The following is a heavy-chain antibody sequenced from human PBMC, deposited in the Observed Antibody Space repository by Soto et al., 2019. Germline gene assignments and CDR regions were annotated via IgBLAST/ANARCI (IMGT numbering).Heavy chain of an antibody. CDR2: INAGNGNT. CDR1: GYSLTRYA. V-gene: IGHV1-3*01. Sequence: DSVKVYCKASGYSLTRYAMHWVRQAPGQRLEWMGWINAGNGNTKYSQKFQGRVTITRDTSASTAYMELSSLRSEDTAVYYCARSPTFGGFDIWGQGTMVTVSS. J-gene: IGHJ3*02. D-gene: IGHD3-16*01. CDR3: ARSPTFGGFDI.